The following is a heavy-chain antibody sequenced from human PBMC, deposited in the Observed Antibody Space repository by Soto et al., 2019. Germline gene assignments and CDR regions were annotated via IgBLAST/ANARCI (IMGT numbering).Heavy chain of an antibody. CDR3: ARRCSSTSCSPDYYYYYGMDV. Sequence: PSQTLSLTCAISGDSVSSNSAAWNWIRQYPSRGLEWLGRTYYRSKWYNDYAVSVKSRITINPDTSKNQFSLQLNSVTPEDTAVYYCARRCSSTSCSPDYYYYYGMDVWGQGTTVTVSS. CDR1: GDSVSSNSAA. V-gene: IGHV6-1*01. D-gene: IGHD2-2*01. CDR2: TYYRSKWYN. J-gene: IGHJ6*02.